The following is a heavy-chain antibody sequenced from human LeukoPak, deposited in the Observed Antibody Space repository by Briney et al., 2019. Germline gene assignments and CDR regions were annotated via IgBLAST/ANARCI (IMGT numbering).Heavy chain of an antibody. CDR2: IYYSGST. CDR1: GGSINSYY. J-gene: IGHJ3*02. Sequence: SETLSLTCSVSGGSINSYYWSWIRQPPGKGLEWIGSIYYSGSTKYNPSLKSRVTISVDTSKSQFSLKLNSVTAADTAVYYCARHDDHYNSDDAFDIWGQGTMVTVSS. D-gene: IGHD3-22*01. CDR3: ARHDDHYNSDDAFDI. V-gene: IGHV4-59*08.